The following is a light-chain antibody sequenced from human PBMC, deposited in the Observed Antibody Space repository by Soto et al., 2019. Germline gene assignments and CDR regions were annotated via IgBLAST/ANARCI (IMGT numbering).Light chain of an antibody. J-gene: IGLJ2*01. V-gene: IGLV2-11*01. CDR3: CSYAGRSTYVV. Sequence: QSALTQPRSVSGSPGQSVTISCTGTSSDVGGYNYVSWYQQHPGKAPKLMIYDVTKRPSGVPDRFSGSKSGNTASLTISGFQAEDEADYYCCSYAGRSTYVVFGGGTKLTVL. CDR2: DVT. CDR1: SSDVGGYNY.